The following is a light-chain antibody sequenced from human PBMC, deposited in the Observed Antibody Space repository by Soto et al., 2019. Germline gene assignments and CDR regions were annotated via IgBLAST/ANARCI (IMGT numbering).Light chain of an antibody. CDR2: EVT. CDR3: SSDRIGNTLVV. V-gene: IGLV2-14*01. Sequence: QSVLTQPASVAGSPGQSITISCTGTSDDVGGYNYVSWYQQHPGKAPKLMIFEVTNRHSGVSNRFSGSRSDNTASLTISSLQAADEADYYCSSDRIGNTLVVFGGVTKLTGL. CDR1: SDDVGGYNY. J-gene: IGLJ2*01.